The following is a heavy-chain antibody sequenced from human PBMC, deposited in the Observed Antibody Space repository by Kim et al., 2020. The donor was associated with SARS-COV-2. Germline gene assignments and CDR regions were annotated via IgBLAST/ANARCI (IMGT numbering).Heavy chain of an antibody. V-gene: IGHV4-4*02. Sequence: SETLSLTCAVSGGSISSSNWWSWVRQPPGKGLEWIGEIYHSGSTNYNPSLKSRVTISVDKSKNQFSLKLSSVTAADTAVYYCASYYDFWSGCLLDWGQGTLVTVSS. D-gene: IGHD3-3*01. CDR3: ASYYDFWSGCLLD. J-gene: IGHJ4*02. CDR1: GGSISSSNW. CDR2: IYHSGST.